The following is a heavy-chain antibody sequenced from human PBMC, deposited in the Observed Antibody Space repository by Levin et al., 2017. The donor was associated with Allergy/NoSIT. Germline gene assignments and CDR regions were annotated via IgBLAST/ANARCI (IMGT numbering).Heavy chain of an antibody. CDR3: TRGMRSGGLN. Sequence: GGSLRLSCEASGFTISSNYMSWVRQGPGKGLEWVSVIYNDGTTYHADSVKGRFTISRDNLKNTVFLQMNSLRVEDTAVYYCTRGMRSGGLNWGQGTLVTVSS. V-gene: IGHV3-53*01. CDR2: IYNDGTT. J-gene: IGHJ4*02. D-gene: IGHD3-10*01. CDR1: GFTISSNY.